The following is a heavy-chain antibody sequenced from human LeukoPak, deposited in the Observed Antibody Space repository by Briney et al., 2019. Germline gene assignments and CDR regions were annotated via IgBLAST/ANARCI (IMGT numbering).Heavy chain of an antibody. CDR3: ARVVRSWDYFDY. D-gene: IGHD3-10*01. CDR1: GFTFSSYG. CDR2: ISYDGSNK. V-gene: IGHV3-30*03. J-gene: IGHJ4*02. Sequence: GGSLRLSCAASGFTFSSYGMHWVRQAPGKGLEWVAVISYDGSNKYYADSVQGRFTISRDNSKNTLYLQMNSLRADDTAVYYCARVVRSWDYFDYWGQGTLVTVSS.